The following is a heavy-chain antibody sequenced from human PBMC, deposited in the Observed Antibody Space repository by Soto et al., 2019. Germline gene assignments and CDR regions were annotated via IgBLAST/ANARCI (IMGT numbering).Heavy chain of an antibody. Sequence: SETLSLTCAVYGGSFSGYYWSWIRQPPGKGLEWIGEINHSGSTNYNPSLKSRVTISVDTSKNQFSLKLSSVTAADTAVYYCARGRAYYGSGSYYTFDYWGQGTLVTVSS. J-gene: IGHJ4*02. V-gene: IGHV4-34*01. CDR1: GGSFSGYY. D-gene: IGHD3-10*01. CDR2: INHSGST. CDR3: ARGRAYYGSGSYYTFDY.